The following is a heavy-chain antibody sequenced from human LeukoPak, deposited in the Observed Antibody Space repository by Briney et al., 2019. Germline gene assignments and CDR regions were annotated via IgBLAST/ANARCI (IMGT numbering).Heavy chain of an antibody. J-gene: IGHJ4*02. D-gene: IGHD3-10*01. CDR1: GFSFSRYW. Sequence: PGGSLRLSCEASGFSFSRYWMSWVRQAPGKGLEWVAFIRYDGSNKYYADSVKGRFTISRDNSKNTLYLQMNSLRAEDTAVYYCAKDAHIELWFGESADYWGQGTLVTVSS. CDR3: AKDAHIELWFGESADY. V-gene: IGHV3-30*02. CDR2: IRYDGSNK.